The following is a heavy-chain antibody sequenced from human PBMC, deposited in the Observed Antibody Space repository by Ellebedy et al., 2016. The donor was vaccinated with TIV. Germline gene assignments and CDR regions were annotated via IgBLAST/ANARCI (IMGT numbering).Heavy chain of an antibody. V-gene: IGHV3-11*04. J-gene: IGHJ4*02. CDR1: GFTFTDYY. Sequence: GESLKISCAASGFTFTDYYMSWIRQAPGKGLAFLSYISVAGDDVAYIDSVKGRFTISRDNARDSLYLQMSSLRVEDTAIYYCARSARVPVNWGQGTLVTVSS. CDR3: ARSARVPVN. CDR2: ISVAGDDV.